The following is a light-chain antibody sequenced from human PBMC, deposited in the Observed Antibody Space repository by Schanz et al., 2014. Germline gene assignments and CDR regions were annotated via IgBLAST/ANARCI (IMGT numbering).Light chain of an antibody. CDR2: GAS. CDR1: QSVSSSF. V-gene: IGKV3-20*01. J-gene: IGKJ1*01. CDR3: QQYNSSLGT. Sequence: EIVLTQSPGTLSLSPGERATLSCRASQSVSSSFLAWYQQKPGQPPRLLIYGASTRATGIPARFSGSGSGTEFTLTISSLQPDDFATYYCQQYNSSLGTFGQGTKVEIK.